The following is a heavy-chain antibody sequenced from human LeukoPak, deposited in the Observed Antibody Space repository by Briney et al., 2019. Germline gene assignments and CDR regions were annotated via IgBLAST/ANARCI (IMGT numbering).Heavy chain of an antibody. CDR3: ARVDCRSTSCSPFDY. Sequence: GGGLRLSCADPGVTFSTFSMHWVRQAPGKGLERGADILYDGSTQYYAHSVRGRFTASRDNSKDTLYLQMNSLRVEDTAVYYCARVDCRSTSCSPFDYWGQGTLVTVSS. D-gene: IGHD2-2*01. CDR1: GVTFSTFS. V-gene: IGHV3-30*04. CDR2: ILYDGSTQ. J-gene: IGHJ4*02.